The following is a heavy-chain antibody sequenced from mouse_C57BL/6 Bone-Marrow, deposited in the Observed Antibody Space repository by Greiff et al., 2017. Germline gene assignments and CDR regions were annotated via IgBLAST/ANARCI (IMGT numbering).Heavy chain of an antibody. Sequence: QVQLQQPGAELVKPGASVKLSCKASGYTFTSYWMPWVKQRPGRGLEWIGRIDPNSGGTKYNEKFKSKATLTVDKPSSTAYMQLSSLTAEDSAVYYCASHYGSSLAWFAYWGQGTLVTVAA. CDR3: ASHYGSSLAWFAY. V-gene: IGHV1-72*01. J-gene: IGHJ3*01. CDR1: GYTFTSYW. D-gene: IGHD1-1*01. CDR2: IDPNSGGT.